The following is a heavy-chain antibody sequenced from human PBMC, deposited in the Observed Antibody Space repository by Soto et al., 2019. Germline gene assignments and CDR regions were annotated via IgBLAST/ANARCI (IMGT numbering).Heavy chain of an antibody. CDR1: GGTFSSYT. J-gene: IGHJ3*02. V-gene: IGHV1-69*08. Sequence: QVQLVQSGAEVKKPGSSVKVSCKASGGTFSSYTISWVRQAPGQGLEWMGRILPILGIANYAHKFHGRVTITADKSTSTAYMELSSLRSEDTAVYYGEIDDPGATVRAFYIWGQGTMVTVSS. CDR2: ILPILGIA. CDR3: EIDDPGATVRAFYI. D-gene: IGHD4-17*01.